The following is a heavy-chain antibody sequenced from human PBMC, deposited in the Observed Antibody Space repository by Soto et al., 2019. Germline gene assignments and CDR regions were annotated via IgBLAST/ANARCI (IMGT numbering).Heavy chain of an antibody. CDR3: ARGGHDFWSGPFDY. CDR1: DGSISTYY. J-gene: IGHJ4*02. D-gene: IGHD3-3*01. Sequence: ASETLSLTCTVSDGSISTYYCNWIRQPAGKGLEWIGRIDASGSTDYDPSLKSRVTMSVDTSKNQFSLRLSSVTAADTAVYYCARGGHDFWSGPFDYWGQGAQVTVYS. V-gene: IGHV4-4*07. CDR2: IDASGST.